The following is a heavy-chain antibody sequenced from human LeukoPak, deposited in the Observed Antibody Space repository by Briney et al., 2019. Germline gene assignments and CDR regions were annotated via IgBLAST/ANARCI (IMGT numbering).Heavy chain of an antibody. D-gene: IGHD2-8*01. Sequence: GGSLRLSCVASGFTFSNAWMSWVRQAPGKGLEWVGRIKSRADGGTIDYAAPVKGRFTMSRDDSKNTVYLQMNSLKAEDIAVYYCTRSSYTNSWFFYWGQGSLVTVSS. CDR3: TRSSYTNSWFFY. CDR1: GFTFSNAW. V-gene: IGHV3-15*01. J-gene: IGHJ4*02. CDR2: IKSRADGGTI.